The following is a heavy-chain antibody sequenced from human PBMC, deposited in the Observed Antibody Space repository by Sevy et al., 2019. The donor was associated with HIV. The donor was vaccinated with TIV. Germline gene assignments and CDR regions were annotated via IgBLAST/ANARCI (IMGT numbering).Heavy chain of an antibody. CDR2: ISSSSSTI. J-gene: IGHJ5*02. Sequence: GGSLRLSCAASGFTFSSYSMNWVRQAPGKGLEWVSYISSSSSTIYYADSVKGRFTISRDNAKNSLYLQMNRLRDEGPAVYYCARGHSKYCSGGSCYSMAYNWFDPWGQGTLVTVSS. CDR3: ARGHSKYCSGGSCYSMAYNWFDP. V-gene: IGHV3-48*02. CDR1: GFTFSSYS. D-gene: IGHD2-15*01.